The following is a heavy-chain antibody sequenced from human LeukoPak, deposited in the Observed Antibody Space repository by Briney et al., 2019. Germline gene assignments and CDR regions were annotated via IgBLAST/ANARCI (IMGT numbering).Heavy chain of an antibody. CDR2: IKQDGSEK. J-gene: IGHJ4*02. CDR3: ARDKSAGADTGSSFYY. V-gene: IGHV3-7*03. Sequence: GGSLRLSCAASGFTFSSYAMSWVRQAPGKGLEWVASIKQDGSEKYYVDSVKGRFTFSRDNAKNSLYLQLDSLRAEDTAVYYCARDKSAGADTGSSFYYWGQGALVTVSS. D-gene: IGHD3-10*01. CDR1: GFTFSSYA.